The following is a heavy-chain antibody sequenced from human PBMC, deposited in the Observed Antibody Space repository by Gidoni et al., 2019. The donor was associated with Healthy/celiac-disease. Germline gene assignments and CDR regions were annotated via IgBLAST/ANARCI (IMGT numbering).Heavy chain of an antibody. J-gene: IGHJ2*01. CDR1: GFTFSSYA. CDR2: IRGMVGSK. Sequence: EVQLLESGGGWVQPGGSLRLSCAASGFTFSSYAMSWVRQAPGKGRDGVQVIRGMVGSKYNADSVKGRSTMSRDNPKNTLYRQMNSRRAKDTAVYSCAKDMAVKPYHSYFDLGGRGTLFTVSS. D-gene: IGHD2-21*01. V-gene: IGHV3-23*01. CDR3: AKDMAVKPYHSYFDL.